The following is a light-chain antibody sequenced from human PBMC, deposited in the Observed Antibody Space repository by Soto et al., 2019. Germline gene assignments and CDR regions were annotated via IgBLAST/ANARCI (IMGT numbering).Light chain of an antibody. CDR1: QSVSSSY. J-gene: IGKJ5*01. V-gene: IGKV3-20*01. CDR3: QQYGTSPIT. Sequence: EIVLTHSPFTLSLSPWERATVSCRASQSVSSSYLAWYQQKPGQAPRLLIYDASSRATGIPDRFSGSGSGADFTLTISRLEPEDFAVYSCQQYGTSPITFGQGTRLEIK. CDR2: DAS.